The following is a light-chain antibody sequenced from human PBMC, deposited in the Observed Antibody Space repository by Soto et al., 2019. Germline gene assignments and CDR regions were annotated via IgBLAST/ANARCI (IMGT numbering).Light chain of an antibody. CDR1: SSDVGGYNY. J-gene: IGLJ2*01. CDR2: DVS. Sequence: QSALTQPASVSGSPGQSITISCTGTSSDVGGYNYVSWYQQHPGKAPKLMIYDVSNRPSGVSNRFSGSKSGNTASLTISGLQAEDEADSYCSSYTSSSTVVFGGGTKVT. V-gene: IGLV2-14*01. CDR3: SSYTSSSTVV.